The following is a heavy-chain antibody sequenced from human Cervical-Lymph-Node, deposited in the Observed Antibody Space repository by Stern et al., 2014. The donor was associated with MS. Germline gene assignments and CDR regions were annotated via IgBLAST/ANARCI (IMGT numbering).Heavy chain of an antibody. D-gene: IGHD3-22*01. J-gene: IGHJ6*02. Sequence: QVQLVQSGAEVKKPGASVKVSCKASGYTFSTYGISWVRQAPGLGLEWMGWISAYNGNTNSAQKFQGRFTMTTDTSTSTAYMELRSLRSDDTAVYYCAREGTYYYDRRRYGMDVWGRGTTVTVSS. V-gene: IGHV1-18*04. CDR2: ISAYNGNT. CDR1: GYTFSTYG. CDR3: AREGTYYYDRRRYGMDV.